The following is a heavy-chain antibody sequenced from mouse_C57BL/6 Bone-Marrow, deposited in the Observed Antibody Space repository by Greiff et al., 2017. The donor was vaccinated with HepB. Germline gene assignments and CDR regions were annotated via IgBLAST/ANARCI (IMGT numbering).Heavy chain of an antibody. CDR2: IDPENGDT. CDR3: TSAGGNY. CDR1: GFNIKDDY. V-gene: IGHV14-4*01. J-gene: IGHJ2*01. Sequence: QLQQSGAELVRPGASVKLSCTASGFNIKDDYMHWVKQRPEQGLEWIGWIDPENGDTEYASKFQGKATITADTSSNTAYLQLSSLTSEDTAVYYCTSAGGNYWGQGTTLTVSS. D-gene: IGHD3-1*01.